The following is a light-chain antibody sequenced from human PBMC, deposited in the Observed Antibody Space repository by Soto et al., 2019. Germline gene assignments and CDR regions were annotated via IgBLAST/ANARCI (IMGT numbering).Light chain of an antibody. CDR3: AAWDDSLSAVI. CDR2: RNN. J-gene: IGLJ2*01. Sequence: QSVLTQPPSASGTPGQRVTISCSGSSSNIGGNYAYWYQHLPGTAPKLLIYRNNQRPSGVPDRFSGSKSGTSASLAISGLRSEDEADYYCAAWDDSLSAVIFGGGTKLTV. V-gene: IGLV1-47*01. CDR1: SSNIGGNY.